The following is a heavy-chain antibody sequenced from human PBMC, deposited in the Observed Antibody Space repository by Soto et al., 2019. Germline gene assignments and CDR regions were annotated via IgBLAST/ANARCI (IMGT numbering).Heavy chain of an antibody. V-gene: IGHV4-31*03. CDR2: MYHSGNT. CDR1: GASITSDDFY. Sequence: PSATLSLTCTVSGASITSDDFYCSWIRQHPGKGLEWIGYMYHSGNTYYNPSLRSRLTISLDTSKNQFSLKLTSVTAAATAVYYCVKYYYDSSGLHWFGPWGPGTLVTVS. D-gene: IGHD3-22*01. CDR3: VKYYYDSSGLHWFGP. J-gene: IGHJ5*02.